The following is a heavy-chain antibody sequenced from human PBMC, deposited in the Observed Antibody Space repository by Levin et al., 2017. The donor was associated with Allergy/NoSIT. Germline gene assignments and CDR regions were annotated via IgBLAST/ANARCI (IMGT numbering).Heavy chain of an antibody. CDR3: ARPLYYYGSGSHYYYYYGMDG. CDR2: ISSSSSYI. Sequence: GESLKISCAASGFTFSSYSMNWVRQAPGKGLEWVSSISSSSSYIYYADSVKGRFTISRDNAKNSLYLQMNSLRAEDTAVYYCARPLYYYGSGSHYYYYYGMDGWGQGTTVTVSS. CDR1: GFTFSSYS. J-gene: IGHJ6*02. V-gene: IGHV3-21*01. D-gene: IGHD3-10*01.